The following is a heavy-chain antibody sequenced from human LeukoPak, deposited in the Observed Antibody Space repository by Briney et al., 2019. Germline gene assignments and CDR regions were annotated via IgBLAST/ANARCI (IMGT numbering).Heavy chain of an antibody. J-gene: IGHJ4*02. V-gene: IGHV4-59*08. D-gene: IGHD6-19*01. CDR1: GDSIRSYY. CDR2: IHYSGST. CDR3: ARWYSSGWAFDY. Sequence: PSETLSRTCTVSGDSIRSYYWNWIRQPPGKGLEWIGYIHYSGSTKYNPSLKSRVTISVDTSKNPFSLKLSSVTAADTAVYYCARWYSSGWAFDYWGQGTLVTVSS.